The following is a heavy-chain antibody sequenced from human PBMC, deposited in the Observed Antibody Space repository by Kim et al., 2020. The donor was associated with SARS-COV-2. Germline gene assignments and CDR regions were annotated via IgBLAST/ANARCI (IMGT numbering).Heavy chain of an antibody. V-gene: IGHV3-49*03. J-gene: IGHJ4*02. CDR1: GFTFGDFP. CDR2: IRSKAYGGTT. CDR3: TRRLPCGGPLGYFDY. D-gene: IGHD2-21*01. Sequence: GGSLRLSCTASGFTFGDFPMSWFRQAPGKGLEWVSFIRSKAYGGTTEYAASVKDRFTISRDDSKSIAYLQMNSLKTEDTAVYYCTRRLPCGGPLGYFDYWGQGILVTVSS.